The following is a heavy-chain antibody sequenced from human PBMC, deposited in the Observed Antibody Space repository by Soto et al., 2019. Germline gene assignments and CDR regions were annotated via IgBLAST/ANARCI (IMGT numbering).Heavy chain of an antibody. CDR2: IWYDGSNK. D-gene: IGHD3-3*02. CDR1: GFTFSSYG. J-gene: IGHJ4*02. V-gene: IGHV3-33*01. CDR3: ARDGRISLYYLDY. Sequence: GGSLRLSCAASGFTFSSYGIHWVRQAPSKGLEWVAVIWYDGSNKYYADSVKGRFTISRDNSKKTLFLQMNSLRAEYTAVYYCARDGRISLYYLDYWGQGTLVTVSS.